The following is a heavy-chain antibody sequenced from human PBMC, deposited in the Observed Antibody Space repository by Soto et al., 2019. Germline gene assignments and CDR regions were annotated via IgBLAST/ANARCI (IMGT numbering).Heavy chain of an antibody. CDR2: IQIGGKT. V-gene: IGHV3-53*01. J-gene: IGHJ6*02. CDR3: ERANVLRFLEWLPRQGMDV. D-gene: IGHD3-3*01. CDR1: GFPGGTSY. Sequence: GSLLLTCAASGFPGGTSYIHWVRQAPGKGLEWVSAIQIGGKTYYADSVKGRFIISRDNSENTVYLQMSSLRAEDTAVYFCERANVLRFLEWLPRQGMDVWGQGTKVTVYS.